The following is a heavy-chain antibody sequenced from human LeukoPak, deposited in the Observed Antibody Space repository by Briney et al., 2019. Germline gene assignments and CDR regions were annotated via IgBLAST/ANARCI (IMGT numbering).Heavy chain of an antibody. Sequence: PSETLSLTCTVSGGSISSYYRSWIRQPPGKGLEWIGYIYYSGSTNYNPSLKSRVTISVDTSKNQFSLKLSSVTAADTAVYYCARRSAVGHFDYWGQGTLVTVSS. CDR2: IYYSGST. V-gene: IGHV4-59*08. CDR3: ARRSAVGHFDY. CDR1: GGSISSYY. D-gene: IGHD6-13*01. J-gene: IGHJ4*02.